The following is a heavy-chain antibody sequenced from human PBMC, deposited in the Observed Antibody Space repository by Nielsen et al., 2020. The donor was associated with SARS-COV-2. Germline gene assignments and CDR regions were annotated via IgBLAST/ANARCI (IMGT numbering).Heavy chain of an antibody. D-gene: IGHD5-12*01. Sequence: GESLKISCAASGFTFSSYAMHWVRQAPGKGLEWVAVISYDGSNKYYADSVKGRFTISRDNSKNTVDLQMNGLRADDTAVYYCARLRGYTHFDYWGQGILVTVSS. J-gene: IGHJ4*02. CDR1: GFTFSSYA. V-gene: IGHV3-30*14. CDR3: ARLRGYTHFDY. CDR2: ISYDGSNK.